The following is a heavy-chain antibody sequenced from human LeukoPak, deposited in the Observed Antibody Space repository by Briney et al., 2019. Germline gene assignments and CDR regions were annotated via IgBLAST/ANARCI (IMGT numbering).Heavy chain of an antibody. V-gene: IGHV3-30*18. CDR3: AKVEGSGSYYFGSFDY. J-gene: IGHJ4*02. CDR2: ISYDGSNK. D-gene: IGHD1-26*01. CDR1: GFTFSSYD. Sequence: GGSLRLSCEASGFTFSSYDMHWVRQAPGKGLEWVAVISYDGSNKYYADSVKGRFTISRDNSKNTLYLQMNSLRAEDTAVYYCAKVEGSGSYYFGSFDYWGQGTLVTVSS.